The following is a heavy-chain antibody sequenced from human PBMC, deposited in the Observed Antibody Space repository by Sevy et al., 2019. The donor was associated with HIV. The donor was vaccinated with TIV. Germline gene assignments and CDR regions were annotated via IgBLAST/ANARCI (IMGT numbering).Heavy chain of an antibody. Sequence: SETLSLTCTVSGGSISSSSYYWGWIRQPPGKGLEWIGSIYYSGRTYYNPSHKSRVTISVDTSKNQFSMKLSSVTAADTAVYYCARSQGGSGRPDPWGQGTLVTVSS. J-gene: IGHJ5*02. CDR2: IYYSGRT. D-gene: IGHD3-10*01. CDR1: GGSISSSSYY. CDR3: ARSQGGSGRPDP. V-gene: IGHV4-39*01.